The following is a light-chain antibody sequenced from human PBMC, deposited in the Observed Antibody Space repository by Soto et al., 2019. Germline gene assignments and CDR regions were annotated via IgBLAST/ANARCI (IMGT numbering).Light chain of an antibody. Sequence: DIRMTQSPSTLSASVGDRVTITCRASQGIVRWLAWYQQKPGKAPKLLIYDASNLETGVPSRFSGSGSGTDFTFTISSLQPEDIATYYCQQYDTLRVTFGPGTKVDIK. CDR2: DAS. J-gene: IGKJ3*01. V-gene: IGKV1-33*01. CDR3: QQYDTLRVT. CDR1: QGIVRW.